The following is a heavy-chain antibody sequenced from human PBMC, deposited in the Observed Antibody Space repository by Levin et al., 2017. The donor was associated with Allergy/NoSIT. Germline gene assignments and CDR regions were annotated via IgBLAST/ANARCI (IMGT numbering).Heavy chain of an antibody. D-gene: IGHD3-3*01. V-gene: IGHV3-21*06. CDR3: ARETGTTTMFGEVDV. Sequence: ETLSLTCAASGFTFSTYSMTWFRQVPGQGLEWVSSLGTRNDYIHYADSVKGRFTVSRDNAKNSLFLQMNSLRVEDTAVYYCARETGTTTMFGEVDVWGKGATVTVSS. CDR1: GFTFSTYS. CDR2: LGTRNDYI. J-gene: IGHJ6*04.